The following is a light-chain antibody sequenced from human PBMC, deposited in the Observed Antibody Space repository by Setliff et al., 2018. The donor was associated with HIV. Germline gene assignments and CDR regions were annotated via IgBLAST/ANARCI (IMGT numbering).Light chain of an antibody. CDR1: SSDVGGHNY. V-gene: IGLV2-14*01. Sequence: QSMLTQPASVSGSPGQSITISCTGTSSDVGGHNYVSWYQHHPGKAPKVMIYEVSNRPSGVSNRFSGSKSGNTATLTISGLQAEDEADYYCSSYTNSVPRVFGTGTKVTVL. CDR2: EVS. CDR3: SSYTNSVPRV. J-gene: IGLJ1*01.